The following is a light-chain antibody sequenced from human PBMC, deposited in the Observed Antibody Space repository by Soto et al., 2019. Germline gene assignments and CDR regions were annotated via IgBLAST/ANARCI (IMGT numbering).Light chain of an antibody. CDR2: EVN. V-gene: IGLV2-23*02. CDR1: SNDVGGYNL. J-gene: IGLJ3*02. Sequence: QSALTQPASVSGSPGQSITISCTGTSNDVGGYNLVSWFQQHPGKAPKLMISEVNKRPSGVSNRFSGSKSANTASLTISGLQAEDEAGYYCCSHVGGSSPQWVFGGGTQLTVL. CDR3: CSHVGGSSPQWV.